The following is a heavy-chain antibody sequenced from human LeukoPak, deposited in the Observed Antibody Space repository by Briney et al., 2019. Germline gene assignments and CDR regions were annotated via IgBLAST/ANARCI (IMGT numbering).Heavy chain of an antibody. Sequence: SETLSLTCAVSGGSISGGGYSWSWIRQPPGKGLEWIGYIYYSGSTYYNPSLKSRVTISVDTSKNQFSLKLSSVTAADTAVYSCAREGPFYYDSTHSNWSAPGGQETLVTVSS. CDR1: GGSISGGGYS. J-gene: IGHJ5*02. CDR3: AREGPFYYDSTHSNWSAP. D-gene: IGHD3-22*01. V-gene: IGHV4-31*11. CDR2: IYYSGST.